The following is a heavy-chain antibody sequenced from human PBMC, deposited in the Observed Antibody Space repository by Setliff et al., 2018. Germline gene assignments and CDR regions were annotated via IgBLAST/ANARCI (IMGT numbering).Heavy chain of an antibody. CDR1: GFTFSNAW. CDR2: ISSSSSYI. Sequence: GGSLRLSCAASGFTFSNAWMSWVRQAPVKGLEWVSSISSSSSYIYYADPVKGRFTISRDNAKNSLYLQMNSLRAEDTAVYYCARDYTYYDFWSGPSSDAFDIWGQGTMVTVSS. CDR3: ARDYTYYDFWSGPSSDAFDI. D-gene: IGHD3-3*01. J-gene: IGHJ3*02. V-gene: IGHV3-21*01.